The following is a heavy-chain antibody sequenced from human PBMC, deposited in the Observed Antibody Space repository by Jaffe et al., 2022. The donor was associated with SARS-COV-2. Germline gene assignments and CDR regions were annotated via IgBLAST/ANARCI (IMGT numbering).Heavy chain of an antibody. CDR1: GYTFTSYA. J-gene: IGHJ4*02. D-gene: IGHD2-21*02. CDR2: INAGNGNT. V-gene: IGHV1-3*01. CDR3: AREDCGGDCYPFDY. Sequence: QVQLVQSGAEVKKPGASVKVSCKASGYTFTSYAMHWVRQAPGQRLEWMGWINAGNGNTKYSQKFQGRVTITRDTSASTAYMELSSLRSEDTAVYYCAREDCGGDCYPFDYWGQGTLVTVSS.